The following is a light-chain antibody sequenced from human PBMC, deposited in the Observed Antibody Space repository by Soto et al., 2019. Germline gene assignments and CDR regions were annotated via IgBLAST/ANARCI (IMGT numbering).Light chain of an antibody. CDR1: QRVDGNY. Sequence: PGERATLSCRASQRVDGNYLAWYLQIPGQAPRLLIHGASNRATGIPDRFSGSGSGTDFTLTITRLEPADSAMYYCQQYDTLPRTFGQGTKVQIK. V-gene: IGKV3-20*01. CDR2: GAS. CDR3: QQYDTLPRT. J-gene: IGKJ1*01.